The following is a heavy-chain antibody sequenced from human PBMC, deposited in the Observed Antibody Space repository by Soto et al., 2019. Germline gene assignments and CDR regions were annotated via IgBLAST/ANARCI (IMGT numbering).Heavy chain of an antibody. D-gene: IGHD2-21*02. Sequence: LRLSCRASGFTFGGYSMSWVRQAQGKGRERVGFIRSKAYGERTEDAASMRGRFTIPRDDSAGIAYLQMTGMKTEDTAVYYCTRDSGDYFRYYNYGMDVWCQRTTVTVSS. CDR2: IRSKAYGERT. CDR1: GFTFGGYS. CDR3: TRDSGDYFRYYNYGMDV. V-gene: IGHV3-49*04. J-gene: IGHJ6*02.